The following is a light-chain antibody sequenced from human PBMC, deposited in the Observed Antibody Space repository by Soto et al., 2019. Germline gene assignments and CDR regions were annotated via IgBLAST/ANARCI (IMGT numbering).Light chain of an antibody. V-gene: IGKV3-15*01. CDR1: ESVSSN. J-gene: IGKJ5*01. CDR2: GAS. CDR3: QQYNNWPPSII. Sequence: VITQSPPTLSVSQGERATLSCRASESVSSNLAWYQQRPGQAPRLLIYGASTRATDTPVRFRGSGSGTEFTLTISSLQSEDFAVYYCQQYNNWPPSIIFGQRTRLEIK.